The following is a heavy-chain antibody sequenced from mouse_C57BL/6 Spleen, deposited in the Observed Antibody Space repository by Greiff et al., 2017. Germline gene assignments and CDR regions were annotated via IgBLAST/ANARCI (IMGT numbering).Heavy chain of an antibody. CDR2: ISYAGSN. D-gene: IGHD4-1*01. Sequence: VQLKESGPGLVKPSQSLSLTCSVTGYSITSGYYWNWIRQFPGNKLEWMGYISYAGSNNYNPTLKNRISITRDTSKNQFFLKLNSVTTEDTATYYCARNWVVFDYWGQGTTLTVAS. CDR1: GYSITSGYY. CDR3: ARNWVVFDY. J-gene: IGHJ2*01. V-gene: IGHV3-6*01.